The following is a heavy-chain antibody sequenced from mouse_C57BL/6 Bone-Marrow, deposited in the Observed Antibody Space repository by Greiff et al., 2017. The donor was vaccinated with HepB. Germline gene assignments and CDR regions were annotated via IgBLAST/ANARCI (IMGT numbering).Heavy chain of an antibody. V-gene: IGHV1-19*01. CDR3: ANAPYGSSLWCAY. J-gene: IGHJ3*01. CDR1: GYTFTDYY. D-gene: IGHD1-1*01. CDR2: INPYNGGT. Sequence: EVQLQQSGPVLVKPGASVKMSCKASGYTFTDYYMNWVKQSHGKSLEWIGVINPYNGGTSYNQKFKGKATLTVDKSSSTAYMELNSLTSEDSAVYYCANAPYGSSLWCAYWGKGTLVTVSA.